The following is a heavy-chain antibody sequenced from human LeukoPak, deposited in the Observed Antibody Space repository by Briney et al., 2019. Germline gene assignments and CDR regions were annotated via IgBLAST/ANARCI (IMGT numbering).Heavy chain of an antibody. Sequence: GESLRLSCAASGFTFNNYAMTWVRQAPGKGLEWVSVISGGGHTTYYADSVKGRFTISRDNSKNTLYLQMNSLRAEDTAVYYCAKAWPEKGAFDIWGQGTMVTVSS. J-gene: IGHJ3*02. CDR1: GFTFNNYA. CDR2: ISGGGHTT. V-gene: IGHV3-23*01. CDR3: AKAWPEKGAFDI.